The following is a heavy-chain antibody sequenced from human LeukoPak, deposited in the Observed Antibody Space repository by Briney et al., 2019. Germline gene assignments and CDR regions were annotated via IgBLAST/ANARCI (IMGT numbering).Heavy chain of an antibody. CDR3: AKGSVEYSYGYYTDV. CDR2: IGWKSNSI. V-gene: IGHV3-9*03. Sequence: PGGSLRLSCAASGFTFDDYAMHWVRQVPGKGLEWVSGIGWKSNSIGYADSVKGRFTISRDNAKNSLYLQMNSLRVEDMALYYCAKGSVEYSYGYYTDVWGKGTTVTVSS. J-gene: IGHJ6*03. CDR1: GFTFDDYA. D-gene: IGHD5-18*01.